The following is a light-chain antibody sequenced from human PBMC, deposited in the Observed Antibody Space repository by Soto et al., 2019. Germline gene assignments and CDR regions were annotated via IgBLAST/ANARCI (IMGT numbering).Light chain of an antibody. Sequence: IQLTQSPSTLSASPGERVTISCRASQSIGTSLAWYQQKPGQPPRLLIYGASNMATGIPERISGSGSGTDFTLTISRQAQEDLTVYYCQQNGSSLTFGQGTKVDIK. CDR2: GAS. CDR1: QSIGTS. V-gene: IGKV3-20*01. CDR3: QQNGSSLT. J-gene: IGKJ1*01.